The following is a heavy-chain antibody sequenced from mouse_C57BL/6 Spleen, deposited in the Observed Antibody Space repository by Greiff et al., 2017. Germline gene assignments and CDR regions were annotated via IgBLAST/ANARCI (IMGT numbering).Heavy chain of an antibody. CDR1: GYTFTSYW. Sequence: VQLQQSGAELAKPGASVKLSCKASGYTFTSYWMHWVKQRPGQGLEWIGYINPSSGYTKYNQKFKGKATLTSDKSSSTAYMQLSSLTYEDSAVYYCARDYYGKGGYYAMDYWGQGTSVTVSS. CDR3: ARDYYGKGGYYAMDY. D-gene: IGHD2-1*01. CDR2: INPSSGYT. V-gene: IGHV1-7*01. J-gene: IGHJ4*01.